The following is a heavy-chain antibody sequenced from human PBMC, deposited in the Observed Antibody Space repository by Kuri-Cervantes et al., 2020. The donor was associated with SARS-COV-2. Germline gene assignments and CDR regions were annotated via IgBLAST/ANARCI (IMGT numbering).Heavy chain of an antibody. CDR3: ARDSGGSYRDFDY. CDR2: IYYSGST. Sequence: LRLSCTVSGGSISSGDYYWSWIRQHPGKGLEWIGYIYYSGSTYYNPSLKSRVTISVDTSKNQFSLKLSSVTAADTAVYYCARDSGGSYRDFDYWGQGALVTVSS. D-gene: IGHD1-26*01. CDR1: GGSISSGDYY. V-gene: IGHV4-31*03. J-gene: IGHJ4*02.